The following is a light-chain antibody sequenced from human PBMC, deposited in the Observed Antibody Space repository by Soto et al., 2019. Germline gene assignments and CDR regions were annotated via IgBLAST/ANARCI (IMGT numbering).Light chain of an antibody. J-gene: IGKJ1*01. V-gene: IGKV3-11*01. CDR1: QNIAIY. CDR3: QQRADWAWT. Sequence: IVLTQSPATLSFSPGERATLSCRASQNIAIYLAWYQQKSGQSPRLLIYDTFNRAPGIPDRFSGSGSGTDFTLTISSLEPEDFAVYYCQQRADWAWTFGQGTTVEIK. CDR2: DTF.